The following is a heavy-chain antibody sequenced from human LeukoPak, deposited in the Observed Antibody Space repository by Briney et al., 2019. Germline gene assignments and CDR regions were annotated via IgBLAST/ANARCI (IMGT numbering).Heavy chain of an antibody. CDR1: GFTFSSYA. J-gene: IGHJ4*02. Sequence: GGSLRLSCAASGFTFSSYAMSWVRQAPGKGLEWVSAISGSGGSTYYADSVKGRFTISRDNSKNTLYLQMNSLRAEDTAVYYCAKDGVRVTFMSPRDYIWGSYRLGYFDYWGQGTLVTVSS. V-gene: IGHV3-23*01. D-gene: IGHD3-16*02. CDR2: ISGSGGST. CDR3: AKDGVRVTFMSPRDYIWGSYRLGYFDY.